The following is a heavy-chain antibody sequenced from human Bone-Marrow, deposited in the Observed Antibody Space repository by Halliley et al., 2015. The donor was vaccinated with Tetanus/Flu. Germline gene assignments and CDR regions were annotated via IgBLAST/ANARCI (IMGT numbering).Heavy chain of an antibody. Sequence: GRGWFGHIYHPGAIYYSPPLKRGVSLSIDAAKNQFSLNLGSVTAADTAVYYCARRTGHGNLDTWGQGTLVTVSS. D-gene: IGHD1-1*01. V-gene: IGHV4-30-2*01. CDR2: IYHPGAI. CDR3: ARRTGHGNLDT. J-gene: IGHJ5*02.